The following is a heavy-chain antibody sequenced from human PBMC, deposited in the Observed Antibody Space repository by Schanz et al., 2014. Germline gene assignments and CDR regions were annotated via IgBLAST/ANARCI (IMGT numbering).Heavy chain of an antibody. Sequence: QVHLLESGGGLVEPGGPLRLSCAASGFSFSDYYMSWIRQAPGKGLEWISFINTGSNYINYADSVKGRFTISRDNTKNSLFLQMSSLRADDTAVYYCAKAADWPVTRFDPWGQGTLVTVSS. J-gene: IGHJ5*02. CDR1: GFSFSDYY. CDR3: AKAADWPVTRFDP. D-gene: IGHD3-9*01. V-gene: IGHV3-11*05. CDR2: INTGSNYI.